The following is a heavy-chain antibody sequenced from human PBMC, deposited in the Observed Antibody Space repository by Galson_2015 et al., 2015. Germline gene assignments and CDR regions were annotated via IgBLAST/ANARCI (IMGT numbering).Heavy chain of an antibody. CDR2: IGTAGDT. Sequence: LRLSCAASGFTFSSYDLHWVRQATGKGLEWVSAIGTAGDTYYPGSVKGRFTISRENAKNSLYLQMNSLRAGDTAVYYCARAPPGLDAFDIWGQGTMVTVSS. CDR1: GFTFSSYD. V-gene: IGHV3-13*04. CDR3: ARAPPGLDAFDI. J-gene: IGHJ3*02. D-gene: IGHD3-9*01.